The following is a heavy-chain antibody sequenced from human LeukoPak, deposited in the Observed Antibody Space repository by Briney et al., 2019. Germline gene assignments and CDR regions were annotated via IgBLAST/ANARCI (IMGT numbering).Heavy chain of an antibody. Sequence: ASVKVSCKVSGCTLTELSMHWVRQAPGKGLEWMGGFDPEDGETIYAQKFQGRVTMTEDTSTDTAYMELSSLRSEDTAVYYCATGMVVTALGTRDYWGQGTLVTVSS. D-gene: IGHD2-21*02. V-gene: IGHV1-24*01. J-gene: IGHJ4*02. CDR1: GCTLTELS. CDR2: FDPEDGET. CDR3: ATGMVVTALGTRDY.